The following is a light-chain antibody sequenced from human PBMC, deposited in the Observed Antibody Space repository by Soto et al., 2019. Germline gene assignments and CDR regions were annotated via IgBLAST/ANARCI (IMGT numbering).Light chain of an antibody. J-gene: IGKJ4*01. Sequence: DIQMTQSPSSLSASVGDRVTITCQASQDITNDLNWYQQKPGKAPKVLIYEASNLKTAVPSRFSGSGSGTDFTFTISSLQPEDIATYFCQQYDNVPLTFGGGTKVEIK. CDR3: QQYDNVPLT. CDR1: QDITND. CDR2: EAS. V-gene: IGKV1-33*01.